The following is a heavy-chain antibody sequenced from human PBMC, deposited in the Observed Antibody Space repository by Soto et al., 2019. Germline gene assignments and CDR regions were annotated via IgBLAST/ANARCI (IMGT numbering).Heavy chain of an antibody. CDR3: VPGKEARAWFDP. CDR2: INPDNGNT. CDR1: GYTFTRYT. Sequence: ASVKVSCKASGYTFTRYTMNWVRQAPGQRLEWMGWINPDNGNTKSSQKFQDRVIITRDTSASTAYMDLSSLRSEDTAVYYCVPGKEARAWFDPCGQGPLVTVSS. J-gene: IGHJ5*02. V-gene: IGHV1-3*01.